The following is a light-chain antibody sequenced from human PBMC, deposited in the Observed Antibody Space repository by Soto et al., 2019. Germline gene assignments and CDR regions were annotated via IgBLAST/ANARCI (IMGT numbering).Light chain of an antibody. J-gene: IGLJ1*01. CDR3: QSYDSSLSGYV. Sequence: QSVLTQPPSVSGAPGQRVTISCTGSSSNIGAGYEVHWYQQLPGTAPKLLIYGNSNRPSRVPDRFSGSKSGPSASLAITGLRAEDAADYFCQSYDSSLSGYVVGTGSKLTV. V-gene: IGLV1-40*01. CDR2: GNS. CDR1: SSNIGAGYE.